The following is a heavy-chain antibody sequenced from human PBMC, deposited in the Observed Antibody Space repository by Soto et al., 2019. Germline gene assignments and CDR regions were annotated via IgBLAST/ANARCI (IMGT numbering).Heavy chain of an antibody. CDR2: NSASGATT. J-gene: IGHJ2*01. CDR1: GLTLNNYA. V-gene: IGHV3-23*01. CDR3: AKVDFDNWFFDF. Sequence: PXGSLRLSCAAAGLTLNNYAMSWVRQPPGKGLEWASANSASGATTYYADSVKGRFTISRDNSRDTLYLEMNSLRAEDTAIYYCAKVDFDNWFFDFWGRGTLVTSPQ.